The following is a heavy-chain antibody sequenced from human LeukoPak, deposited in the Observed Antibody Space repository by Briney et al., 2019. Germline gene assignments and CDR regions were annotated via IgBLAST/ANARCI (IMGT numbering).Heavy chain of an antibody. CDR3: ARGDYGDYYYYGMDV. CDR1: KFSFNFFA. Sequence: PGGSLRLSCAASKFSFNFFAMSWVRQAPGKGLEWVSYISSSGSTIYYADSVKGRFTISRDNAKNSLYLQMNSLRAEDTAVYYCARGDYGDYYYYGMDVWGQGTTVTVSS. D-gene: IGHD4-17*01. CDR2: ISSSGSTI. V-gene: IGHV3-48*03. J-gene: IGHJ6*02.